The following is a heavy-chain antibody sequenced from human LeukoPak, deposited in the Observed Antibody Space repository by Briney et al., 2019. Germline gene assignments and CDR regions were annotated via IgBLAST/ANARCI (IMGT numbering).Heavy chain of an antibody. CDR1: GFTFSRYA. CDR2: ISTSGNT. CDR3: AKDLDSTNLYEGPEDF. Sequence: GGSLRLSCEASGFTFSRYAMNWVRQVPGKGLEWVSLISTSGNTHYADSVNGRFTISRDNSKRTLYLHMDTLGVEDTAVYYCAKDLDSTNLYEGPEDFWGQGTLVTVSS. J-gene: IGHJ4*02. V-gene: IGHV3-23*01. D-gene: IGHD2/OR15-2a*01.